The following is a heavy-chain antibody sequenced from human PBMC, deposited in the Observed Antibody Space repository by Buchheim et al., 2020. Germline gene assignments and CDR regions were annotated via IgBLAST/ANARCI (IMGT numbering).Heavy chain of an antibody. CDR1: GFTFSSYW. J-gene: IGHJ6*02. V-gene: IGHV3-7*01. D-gene: IGHD2-21*01. Sequence: EVQLVESGGGLVQPGGSLRLSCAASGFTFSSYWMSWVRQAPGKGLEWVANIKQDGSEKYYVDSVKGRFTISRDNAKNSLYMQMNSLRAEDTAVYYCARGPIAEAFYYYYGMDVWGQGTT. CDR3: ARGPIAEAFYYYYGMDV. CDR2: IKQDGSEK.